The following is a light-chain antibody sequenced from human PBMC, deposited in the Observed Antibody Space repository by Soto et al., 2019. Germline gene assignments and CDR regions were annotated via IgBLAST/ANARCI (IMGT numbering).Light chain of an antibody. V-gene: IGKV3-20*01. CDR1: QSVDSKD. Sequence: EFVLPQSPGTLSLSPGERATLSCRASQSVDSKDLAWYQQRPGQAPRILIFAASSRATGIPDRFSGSGSGTDFTLTICRLEPGDCAVYYCQQYGYSSWTFGQGTKVDIK. J-gene: IGKJ1*01. CDR3: QQYGYSSWT. CDR2: AAS.